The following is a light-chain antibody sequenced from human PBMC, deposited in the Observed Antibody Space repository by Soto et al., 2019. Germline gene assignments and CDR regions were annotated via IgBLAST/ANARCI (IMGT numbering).Light chain of an antibody. Sequence: QSVLTQPASVSGSPGQSIAISCTGSSSDVGIYNYVSWYQQHPGKVPKLIIYWVSNRSSGVSDRFSGSNSGNTASPTISGLQSEQEPVYYCSSYTTSSTRDIGTGTKVIVL. CDR2: WVS. V-gene: IGLV2-14*01. CDR1: SSDVGIYNY. J-gene: IGLJ1*01. CDR3: SSYTTSSTRD.